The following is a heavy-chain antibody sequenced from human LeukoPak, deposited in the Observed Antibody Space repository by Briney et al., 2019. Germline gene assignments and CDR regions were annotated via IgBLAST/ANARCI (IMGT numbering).Heavy chain of an antibody. J-gene: IGHJ4*02. Sequence: GGSLRLSCAASGITFSSYGMSWVRQAPGKGLEWVSSISSTGGTTYYADSVKGRFTISRDNSKNTLYLQMNSLRAEDTAVYYCTREQDREASATVVGDYWGQGTLVTVSS. CDR3: TREQDREASATVVGDY. CDR2: ISSTGGTT. V-gene: IGHV3-23*01. CDR1: GITFSSYG. D-gene: IGHD4-23*01.